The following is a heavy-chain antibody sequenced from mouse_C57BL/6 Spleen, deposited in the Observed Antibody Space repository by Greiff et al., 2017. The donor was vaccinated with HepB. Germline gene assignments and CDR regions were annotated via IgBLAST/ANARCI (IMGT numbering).Heavy chain of an antibody. J-gene: IGHJ4*01. V-gene: IGHV1-50*01. CDR3: ARGSWDASGAMDY. CDR2: IDPSDSYT. D-gene: IGHD4-1*01. CDR1: GYTFTSYW. Sequence: QVQLKQPGAELVKPGASVKLSCKASGYTFTSYWMQWVKQRPGQGLEWIGEIDPSDSYTNYNQKFKGKATLTVDTSSSTAYMQLSSLTSEDSAVYYCARGSWDASGAMDYWGQGTSVTVSS.